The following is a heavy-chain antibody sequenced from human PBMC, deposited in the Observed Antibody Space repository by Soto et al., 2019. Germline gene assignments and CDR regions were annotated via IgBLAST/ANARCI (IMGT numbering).Heavy chain of an antibody. CDR1: GGTFSSYA. CDR3: ARGGCSGGSCYKDY. D-gene: IGHD2-15*01. J-gene: IGHJ4*02. Sequence: SVKVSCKASGGTFSSYAISWVRQAPGQGLEWMGGIIPIFGTANYAQKFQGRVTITADKSTSTAYMELSSLRSEDTAVYYCARGGCSGGSCYKDYWGQGTLVTVSS. V-gene: IGHV1-69*06. CDR2: IIPIFGTA.